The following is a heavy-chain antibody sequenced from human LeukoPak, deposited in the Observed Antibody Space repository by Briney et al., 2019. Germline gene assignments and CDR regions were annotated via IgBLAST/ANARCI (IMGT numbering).Heavy chain of an antibody. CDR2: INPNSGGT. CDR3: ARRGSGAYPDY. Sequence: ASVMVSCKASRYTFTDYYMHWVRQAPGQGLEWMGWINPNSGGTNYAQKFQGRVTMTRDTSISTAHMELSSLRSDDTAFYYCARRGSGAYPDYWGQGTLVTVSS. V-gene: IGHV1-2*02. D-gene: IGHD2-15*01. CDR1: RYTFTDYY. J-gene: IGHJ4*02.